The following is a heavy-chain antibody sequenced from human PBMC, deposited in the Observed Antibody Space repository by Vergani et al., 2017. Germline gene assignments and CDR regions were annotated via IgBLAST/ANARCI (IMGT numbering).Heavy chain of an antibody. CDR1: GFTFSTYA. D-gene: IGHD6-19*01. CDR2: ISGSGGST. V-gene: IGHV3-23*01. Sequence: EVQLLESGGGLVQPGGSLRLSCAASGFTFSTYAMSWVRQAPGKGLEWVSAISGSGGSTYYADSVKGRFTISRDNSKNTLYLQMNSLRAEDTAVYYCAKVGSSGWYYFDYWGQGTLVTVSS. CDR3: AKVGSSGWYYFDY. J-gene: IGHJ4*02.